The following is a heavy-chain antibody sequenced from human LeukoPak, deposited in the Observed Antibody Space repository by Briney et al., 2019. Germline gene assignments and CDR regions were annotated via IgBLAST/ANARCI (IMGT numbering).Heavy chain of an antibody. CDR1: GLTVSRNY. Sequence: GGSLRLSCAASGLTVSRNYMSWVRQAPGKGLEWVANMKQDGSEIYYADSVKGRFTIARDNAKNSLYLQMNNLRAEDTAVYYCAKREGYSIFDYWGQGTLVTVSS. J-gene: IGHJ4*02. CDR3: AKREGYSIFDY. V-gene: IGHV3-7*03. D-gene: IGHD5-24*01. CDR2: MKQDGSEI.